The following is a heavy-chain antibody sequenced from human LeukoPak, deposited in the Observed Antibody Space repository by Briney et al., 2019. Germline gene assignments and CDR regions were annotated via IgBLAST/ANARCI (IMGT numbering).Heavy chain of an antibody. CDR1: GFTFSSYE. J-gene: IGHJ4*02. CDR2: ISSSGSTI. Sequence: PGGSLRLSCAASGFTFSSYEMNWVRQAPGKGLEWVSYISSSGSTIYYADSVKGRFTISRDNAKNSLYLQMNSLRAEDTAVYYCARERYSSSWEIIDYWGQGTLVTVSS. V-gene: IGHV3-48*03. CDR3: ARERYSSSWEIIDY. D-gene: IGHD6-13*01.